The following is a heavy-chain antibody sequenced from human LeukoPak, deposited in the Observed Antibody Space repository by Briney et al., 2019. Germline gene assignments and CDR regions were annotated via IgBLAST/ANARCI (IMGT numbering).Heavy chain of an antibody. J-gene: IGHJ5*02. CDR2: ISSSGSTI. D-gene: IGHD4-17*01. CDR1: GFTFSSYE. CDR3: AKDPDYGTFDP. V-gene: IGHV3-48*03. Sequence: GGSLRLSCAASGFTFSSYEMNWVRQAPGKGLEWVSYISSSGSTIYYADSVKGRFTISRDNAKNSLYLQMNSLRAEDTAVYYCAKDPDYGTFDPWGQGTLVTVSS.